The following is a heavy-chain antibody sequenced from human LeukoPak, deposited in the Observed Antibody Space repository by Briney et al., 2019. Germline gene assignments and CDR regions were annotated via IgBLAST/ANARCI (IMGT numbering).Heavy chain of an antibody. CDR2: ISGSGGST. CDR3: ARASSRGRFLEWLLNY. J-gene: IGHJ4*02. Sequence: PGGSLRLSCAASGFTFSSYAMSWVRQAPGKGLEWVSAISGSGGSTYYADSVKGRFTISRDNAKNSLYLQMNSLRAEDTAVYYCARASSRGRFLEWLLNYWGQGTLVTVSS. CDR1: GFTFSSYA. D-gene: IGHD3-3*01. V-gene: IGHV3-23*01.